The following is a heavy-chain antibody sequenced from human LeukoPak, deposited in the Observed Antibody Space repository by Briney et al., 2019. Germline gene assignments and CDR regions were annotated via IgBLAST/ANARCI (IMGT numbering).Heavy chain of an antibody. CDR3: ARAAGEGFWSGYYVY. CDR1: GYTFTSYY. V-gene: IGHV1-46*01. CDR2: INPSGGST. Sequence: ASVKVSCKASGYTFTSYYMHWVRQAPGQGLEWMGIINPSGGSTSYAQKFQGRVTMTRDTSISTAYMELSRLRSDDTAVYYCARAAGEGFWSGYYVYWGQGTLVTVSS. D-gene: IGHD3-3*01. J-gene: IGHJ4*02.